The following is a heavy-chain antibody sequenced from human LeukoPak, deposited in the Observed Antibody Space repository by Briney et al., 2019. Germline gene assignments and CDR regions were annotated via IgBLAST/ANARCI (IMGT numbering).Heavy chain of an antibody. J-gene: IGHJ4*02. CDR3: ATRGGRRDYYYDSSGYYFDY. CDR2: FDPEDGET. V-gene: IGHV1-24*01. D-gene: IGHD3-22*01. Sequence: ASVKVSCKVSGYTLTELSMHWVRQAPGKGLAWMGGFDPEDGETIYAQKIQGRVTMTEDTSTDTAYMELSSLRSEDTAVYYCATRGGRRDYYYDSSGYYFDYWGQGTLVTVSS. CDR1: GYTLTELS.